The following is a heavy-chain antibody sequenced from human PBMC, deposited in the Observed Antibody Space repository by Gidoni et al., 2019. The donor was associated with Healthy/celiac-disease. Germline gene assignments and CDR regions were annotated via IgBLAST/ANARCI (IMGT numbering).Heavy chain of an antibody. CDR3: AKDQSDYDFWSGYSPLSGGYGMDV. J-gene: IGHJ6*02. D-gene: IGHD3-3*01. CDR2: KSDDGSNK. CDR1: GFTFSSYG. V-gene: IGHV3-30*18. Sequence: QVQLVESGGGVVQPGRSLRLSCAASGFTFSSYGMHWVRPAPAKGLEWVAVKSDDGSNKYYADSVKGRFTSARDKSKNTLYLQRNSLRAEDTAVYYCAKDQSDYDFWSGYSPLSGGYGMDVWGQGTTVTVSS.